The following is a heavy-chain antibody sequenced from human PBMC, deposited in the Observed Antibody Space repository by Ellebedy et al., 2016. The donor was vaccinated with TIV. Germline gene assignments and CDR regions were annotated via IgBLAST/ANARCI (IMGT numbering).Heavy chain of an antibody. CDR1: GFTFSDHY. J-gene: IGHJ6*02. CDR3: VRDHYGGNSYSYNGMDV. D-gene: IGHD4-23*01. V-gene: IGHV3-72*01. CDR2: IRSKAYGGTT. Sequence: GESLKISCAVSGFTFSDHYMNWVRQAPGKGLEWVGFIRSKAYGGTTEYAASVRGRFTISRDDSRNSLHLQMNSLKTEDTAVYYCVRDHYGGNSYSYNGMDVWGQGTTVTVSS.